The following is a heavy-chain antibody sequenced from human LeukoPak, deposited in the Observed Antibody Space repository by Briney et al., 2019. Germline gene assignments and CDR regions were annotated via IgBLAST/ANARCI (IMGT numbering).Heavy chain of an antibody. CDR2: ISSSGSTI. J-gene: IGHJ5*02. V-gene: IGHV3-11*01. CDR3: ARDYYDSSGYSSYNWFDP. D-gene: IGHD3-22*01. Sequence: SGGSLRLSCAASGFTFSDYYMSWIRQAPGKGLEWVSYISSSGSTIYYADSVKGRFTISRDSAKNSLYLQMNSLRAEDTAVYYCARDYYDSSGYSSYNWFDPWGQGTLVTVSS. CDR1: GFTFSDYY.